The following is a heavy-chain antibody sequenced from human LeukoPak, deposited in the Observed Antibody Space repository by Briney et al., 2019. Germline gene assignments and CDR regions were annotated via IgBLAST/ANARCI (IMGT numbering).Heavy chain of an antibody. D-gene: IGHD3-22*01. V-gene: IGHV4-39*01. J-gene: IGHJ4*02. CDR1: GGSISSSSYY. CDR3: AITLYDSSGYYLHTDY. CDR2: IYYSGST. Sequence: PSGTLSLTCTVSGGSISSSSYYWGWIRQPPGKGLEWIGSIYYSGSTYYNPSLKSRVTISVDTSKNQFSLKLSSVTAADTAVYYCAITLYDSSGYYLHTDYWGQGTLVTVSP.